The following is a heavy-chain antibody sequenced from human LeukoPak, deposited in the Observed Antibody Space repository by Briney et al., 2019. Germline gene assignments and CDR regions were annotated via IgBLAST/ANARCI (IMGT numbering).Heavy chain of an antibody. Sequence: GKSLRLSCAASGFTFSTYSMNWVRQAPGKGLEWVSYISSGSGTIRYADSVKGRFTISRDNAKNSLYLHMSSLRDEDTAVYYCAGDSGYAFDYWGRGTLVTASS. CDR3: AGDSGYAFDY. V-gene: IGHV3-48*02. CDR2: ISSGSGTI. D-gene: IGHD3-10*01. J-gene: IGHJ4*02. CDR1: GFTFSTYS.